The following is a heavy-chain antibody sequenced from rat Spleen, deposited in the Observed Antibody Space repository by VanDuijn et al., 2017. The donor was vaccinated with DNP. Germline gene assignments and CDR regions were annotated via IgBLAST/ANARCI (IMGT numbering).Heavy chain of an antibody. J-gene: IGHJ3*01. CDR2: ISPSGGKT. CDR1: GFTFSNHA. Sequence: EVQLVESGGDLVQPGRSLKLSCAASGFTFSNHAMAWVRQASRQGLEWVASISPSGGKTYYRGSVKGRFTISRDNANRTLYLQMDSLRPEDTATYYCATSPGPNWFAYWGQGTLVTVSS. D-gene: IGHD1-4*01. V-gene: IGHV5-25*01. CDR3: ATSPGPNWFAY.